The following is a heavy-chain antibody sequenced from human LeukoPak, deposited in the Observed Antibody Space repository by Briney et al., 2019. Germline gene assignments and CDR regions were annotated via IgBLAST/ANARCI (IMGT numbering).Heavy chain of an antibody. CDR1: GFTFSPYA. Sequence: PGGSLRLSCAASGFTFSPYAMHRVRQAKGKGLEWVSAIGTVGDTYYPDSVKGRFTISRENAKNSLYLQMNSLRAGDTAVYFCARGARYSNGWYPDYWGQGTLVTVSS. CDR3: ARGARYSNGWYPDY. J-gene: IGHJ4*02. D-gene: IGHD6-19*01. CDR2: IGTVGDT. V-gene: IGHV3-13*01.